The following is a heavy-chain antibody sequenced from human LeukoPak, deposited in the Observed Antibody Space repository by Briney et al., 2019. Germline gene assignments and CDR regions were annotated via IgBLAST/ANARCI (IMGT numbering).Heavy chain of an antibody. CDR3: ARVMTFGQWLVPQN. Sequence: SETLSLTCTVSGGSLSSYYWTWIRQPPGKGLEWIGYIYYSGSTNYNPSLKSRVTISVDTSKNQFSLKLSSVTAADTAVYYCARVMTFGQWLVPQNWGQGTLVTVSS. J-gene: IGHJ4*02. CDR1: GGSLSSYY. V-gene: IGHV4-59*01. D-gene: IGHD6-19*01. CDR2: IYYSGST.